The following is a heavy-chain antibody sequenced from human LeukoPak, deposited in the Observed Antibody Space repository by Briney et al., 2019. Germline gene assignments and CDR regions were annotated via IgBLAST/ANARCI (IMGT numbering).Heavy chain of an antibody. J-gene: IGHJ4*02. V-gene: IGHV3-23*01. CDR1: GFTFSSYA. CDR2: ISGSGGST. CDR3: ANCGGYSDGGDY. D-gene: IGHD5-18*01. Sequence: PGGSLRLSCAASGFTFSSYAMSWVRQAPGKGLEWVSAISGSGGSTYYADSVKGRFTISRDNSKNTLYLQMNSLRAEDTAVYYCANCGGYSDGGDYWGQGTLVTVSS.